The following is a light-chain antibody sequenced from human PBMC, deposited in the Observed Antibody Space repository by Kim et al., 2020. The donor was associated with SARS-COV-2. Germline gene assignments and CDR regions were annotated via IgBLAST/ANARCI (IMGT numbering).Light chain of an antibody. J-gene: IGKJ2*01. CDR3: QQYGSSPYT. V-gene: IGKV3-20*01. CDR2: AAS. CDR1: QSVRSSF. Sequence: LSPGEGATLSCRASQSVRSSFLAWYQQKPGQAPRLLIYAASSRATGIPDRFSGSGSGTDFTLTISRLEPEDFAVYYCQQYGSSPYTFGQGTKLEI.